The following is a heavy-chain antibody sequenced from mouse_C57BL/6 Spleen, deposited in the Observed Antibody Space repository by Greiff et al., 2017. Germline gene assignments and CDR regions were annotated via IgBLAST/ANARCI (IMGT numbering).Heavy chain of an antibody. CDR1: GYTFTEYT. CDR3: ARHGSYYGNSPWFDY. J-gene: IGHJ3*01. CDR2: FYPGSGGI. Sequence: VQLKESGAELVKPGASVKLSCKASGYTFTEYTIHWVKQRSGQGLEWIGWFYPGSGGIRYNEKFKDKATLTADKSSSTVYMELSRLTAEDSAVYFCARHGSYYGNSPWFDYWGQGTLVTVSA. D-gene: IGHD1-1*01. V-gene: IGHV1-62-2*01.